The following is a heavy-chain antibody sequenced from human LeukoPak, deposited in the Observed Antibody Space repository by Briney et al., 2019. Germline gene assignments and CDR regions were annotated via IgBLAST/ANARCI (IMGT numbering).Heavy chain of an antibody. CDR2: IYYSGST. CDR3: ARDSNYYDSRGNDAFDIWGRGNDAFDI. V-gene: IGHV4-59*01. J-gene: IGHJ3*02. D-gene: IGHD3-22*01. Sequence: PSETLSLTCTVSGGSISSYYWSWIRQPPGKGLEWIGYIYYSGSTNYNPSLKRRVTISVDTSKNQFSLKLSSVTAADTAVYYCARDSNYYDSRGNDAFDIWGRGNDAFDIWGQGTMVTVSS. CDR1: GGSISSYY.